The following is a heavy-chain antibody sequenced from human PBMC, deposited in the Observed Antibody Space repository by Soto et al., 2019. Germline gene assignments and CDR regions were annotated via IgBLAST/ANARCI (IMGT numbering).Heavy chain of an antibody. J-gene: IGHJ4*02. V-gene: IGHV3-23*01. CDR3: AKDKMITFGGVIVTTCYFDY. CDR2: ISGSGGST. CDR1: GFTFSSYA. Sequence: GSLGLSCAASGFTFSSYAMSGVRQAPGKGLEWVSAISGSGGSTYYADSVKGRFTISRDNSKNTLYLQMNSLRAEDTAVYYCAKDKMITFGGVIVTTCYFDYWGQGTLVTVSS. D-gene: IGHD3-16*02.